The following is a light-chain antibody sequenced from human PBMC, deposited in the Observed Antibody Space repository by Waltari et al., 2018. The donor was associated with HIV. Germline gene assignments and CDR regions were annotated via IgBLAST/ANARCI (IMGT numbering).Light chain of an antibody. CDR3: QQSYSMVT. CDR2: AAS. V-gene: IGKV1-39*01. Sequence: DIPITRSPSPLPASGRDRVTITCRASQSISSYLNWYQQKPGKAPKLLIYAASSLQSGVPSRFSGSGSGTDFTLTISSLQPEDFATYYCQQSYSMVTFGGGTKVEIK. J-gene: IGKJ4*01. CDR1: QSISSY.